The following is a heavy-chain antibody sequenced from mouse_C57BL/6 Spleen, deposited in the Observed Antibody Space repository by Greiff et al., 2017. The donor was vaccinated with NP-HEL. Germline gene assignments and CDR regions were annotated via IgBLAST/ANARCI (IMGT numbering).Heavy chain of an antibody. CDR3: ARTDDYDGGYAMDY. D-gene: IGHD2-4*01. CDR1: GYTFTDYN. V-gene: IGHV1-22*01. CDR2: INPNNGGT. Sequence: VQLQQSGPELVKPGASVKMSCKASGYTFTDYNMHWVKQSHGKSLEWIGYINPNNGGTSYNQKFKGKATLAVNKSSSTAYMELRSLTSEESAVYYCARTDDYDGGYAMDYWGQGTSVTVSS. J-gene: IGHJ4*01.